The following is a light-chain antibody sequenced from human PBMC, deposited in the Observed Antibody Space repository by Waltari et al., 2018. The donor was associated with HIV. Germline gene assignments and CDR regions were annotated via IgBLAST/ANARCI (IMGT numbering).Light chain of an antibody. CDR3: QQRRNWPKT. J-gene: IGKJ1*01. Sequence: EIVLTQSPATLSLSPGERATLSCRDSQSVSSYLAWYQQKPGQAPRLLIYDASNRATGIPARFSGSGPGTDFTLTISSLESEDFAVYYCQQRRNWPKTFGQGTKVEIK. CDR2: DAS. CDR1: QSVSSY. V-gene: IGKV3-11*01.